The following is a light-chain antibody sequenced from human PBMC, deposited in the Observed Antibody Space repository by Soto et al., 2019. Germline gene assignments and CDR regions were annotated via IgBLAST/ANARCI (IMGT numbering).Light chain of an antibody. CDR1: QSVGTF. Sequence: TQSPSTLSASVGDRVTITCRASQSVGTFLAWYQQKPGQAPRLLIYGTSSRATVIPDRFSGSGSGTDFTLTISRLEPEEFAVYYCQQYSNSPPLTFGGGTKVDIK. J-gene: IGKJ4*01. V-gene: IGKV3-20*01. CDR3: QQYSNSPPLT. CDR2: GTS.